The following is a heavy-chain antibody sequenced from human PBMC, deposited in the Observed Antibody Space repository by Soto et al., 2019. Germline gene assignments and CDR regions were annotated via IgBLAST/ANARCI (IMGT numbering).Heavy chain of an antibody. J-gene: IGHJ6*02. CDR1: GFTFTSSA. D-gene: IGHD6-19*01. CDR3: AAAPIAVATTAPYYYYGMDV. Sequence: MQLVQSGPEVKTPGTSVKVSCKASGFTFTSSAMQWVRQARGQRLEWIGWIVVGSGNTNYAQKFQERVTITRDMSTSTAYMELSSLRSEDTAVYYCAAAPIAVATTAPYYYYGMDVWDQGTTVTVSS. V-gene: IGHV1-58*02. CDR2: IVVGSGNT.